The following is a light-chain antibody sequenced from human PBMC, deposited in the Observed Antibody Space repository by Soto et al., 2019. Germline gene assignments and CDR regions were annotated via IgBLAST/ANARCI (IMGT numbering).Light chain of an antibody. J-gene: IGLJ2*01. CDR3: SSYTSSSTLEV. V-gene: IGLV2-14*01. Sequence: QSALPQPASVSGSPGQSITISCTGTSSDVGGYNYVSWYQQHPGKAPKLMIYDVSNRPSGVSNRFSGSKSGNTASLTISGLQAEDEADYHCSSYTSSSTLEVFGGGTKLNVL. CDR2: DVS. CDR1: SSDVGGYNY.